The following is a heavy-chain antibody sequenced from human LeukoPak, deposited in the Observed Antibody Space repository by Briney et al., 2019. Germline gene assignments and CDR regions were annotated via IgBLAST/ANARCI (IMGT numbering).Heavy chain of an antibody. V-gene: IGHV3-23*01. J-gene: IGHJ4*02. D-gene: IGHD6-13*01. Sequence: GRSLRLSCAASGFTFPNYAMNWVRQAPGKGLEWVSSISGSGRRTYYADSVKGRFTSSRDNSKNTVYLEMNSLRSEDTAVYYCATPQRHSSSWTAFDYWGQGTLVTVSS. CDR2: ISGSGRRT. CDR3: ATPQRHSSSWTAFDY. CDR1: GFTFPNYA.